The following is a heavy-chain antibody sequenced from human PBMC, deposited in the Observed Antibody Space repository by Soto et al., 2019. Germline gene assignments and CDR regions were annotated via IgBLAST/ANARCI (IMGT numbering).Heavy chain of an antibody. Sequence: QLQLQESGSGLVKPSQTLSLTCTVSGGSITIGGYCWSWIRQPPGQGLEWIGYICHSGNTYYNPSLKSRVTTSLARSKHQFSLTLSSVTAADTAVYYCARVWFRESSWFDPWGQGTLVTVSS. CDR3: ARVWFRESSWFDP. D-gene: IGHD3-10*01. J-gene: IGHJ5*02. CDR2: ICHSGNT. V-gene: IGHV4-30-2*01. CDR1: GGSITIGGYC.